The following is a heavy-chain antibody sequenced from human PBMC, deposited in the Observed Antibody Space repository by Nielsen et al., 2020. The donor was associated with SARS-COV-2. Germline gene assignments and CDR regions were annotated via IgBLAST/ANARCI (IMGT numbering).Heavy chain of an antibody. J-gene: IGHJ6*02. Sequence: ASVKVSCKASGYSISSSTISWVRQAPGQGLEWMGWINPHNGNTNFAQQFQGRVSMTRDTSKTTLYLELRSLGYDDTAMYYCARDGGRRLGPYYDILSRSYEYYYGMDVWGQGTTVTVSS. V-gene: IGHV1-18*01. D-gene: IGHD3-9*01. CDR3: ARDGGRRLGPYYDILSRSYEYYYGMDV. CDR1: GYSISSST. CDR2: INPHNGNT.